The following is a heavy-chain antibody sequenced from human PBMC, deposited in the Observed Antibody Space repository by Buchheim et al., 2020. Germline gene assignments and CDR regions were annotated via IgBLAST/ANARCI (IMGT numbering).Heavy chain of an antibody. CDR3: ARAIGGHDYGGNSDYFDY. Sequence: QVQLQESGPGLVKPSQTLSLTCTVSGGSISSGSYYWSWIRQPAGKGLEWIGRIYTSGSTNYNPSLKSRVTISVDTSKNHFSLKLSSVTAADTAVYYCARAIGGHDYGGNSDYFDYWGQGTL. CDR1: GGSISSGSYY. D-gene: IGHD4-23*01. V-gene: IGHV4-61*02. J-gene: IGHJ4*02. CDR2: IYTSGST.